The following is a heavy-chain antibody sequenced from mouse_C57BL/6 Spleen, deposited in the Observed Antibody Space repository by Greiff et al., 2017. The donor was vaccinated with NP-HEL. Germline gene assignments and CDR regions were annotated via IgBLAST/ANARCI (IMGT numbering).Heavy chain of an antibody. J-gene: IGHJ4*01. CDR1: GYAFSSSW. CDR3: ARGATTADAMDY. D-gene: IGHD1-2*01. V-gene: IGHV1-82*01. CDR2: IYPGDGDT. Sequence: QVQLQQSGPELVKPGASVKISCKASGYAFSSSWMNWVKQRPGKGLEWIGRIYPGDGDTNYNGKFKGKATLTADKSSSTAYMQLSSLTSEDSAVYFCARGATTADAMDYWGQGTSVTVSS.